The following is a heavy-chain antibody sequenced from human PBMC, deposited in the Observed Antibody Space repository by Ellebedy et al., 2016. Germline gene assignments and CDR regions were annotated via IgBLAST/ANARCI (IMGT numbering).Heavy chain of an antibody. CDR2: IHSRGTT. D-gene: IGHD6-6*01. J-gene: IGHJ6*03. Sequence: SETLSLTXAVYGGAFSGYYWTWIRQHPGKGLEWIGYIHSRGTTYYNPSLKSRVTISIDTSENQFSLELNSVTAADTAVYYCARETAGRRGGYYMDVWGKGTTVTVSS. V-gene: IGHV4-31*11. CDR3: ARETAGRRGGYYMDV. CDR1: GGAFSGYY.